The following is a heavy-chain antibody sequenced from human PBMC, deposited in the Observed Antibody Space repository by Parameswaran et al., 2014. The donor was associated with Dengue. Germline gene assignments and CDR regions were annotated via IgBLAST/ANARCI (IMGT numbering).Heavy chain of an antibody. V-gene: IGHV4-39*01. CDR3: ARSYVLLWFGEFGY. CDR2: IYYSGST. J-gene: IGHJ4*02. Sequence: VRQAPGKGLEWIGSIYYSGSTYYNPSLKSRVTISVDTSKNQFSLKLSSVTAADTAVYYCARSYVLLWFGEFGYWGQGTLVTVSS. D-gene: IGHD3-10*01.